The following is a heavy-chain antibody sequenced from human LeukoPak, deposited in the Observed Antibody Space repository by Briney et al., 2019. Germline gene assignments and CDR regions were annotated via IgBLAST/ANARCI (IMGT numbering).Heavy chain of an antibody. V-gene: IGHV3-33*01. D-gene: IGHD2-15*01. CDR2: IWYDGSNK. Sequence: GRSLRLSCAASGFTFSSYGMHWVRQAPGKGLEWVAVIWYDGSNKYYADSVKGRFTISRDNSKNTLYLQMNSLRAEDTAVYYCTRVKYCSVGSCYAAFDIWGQGTMVTVSS. CDR1: GFTFSSYG. CDR3: TRVKYCSVGSCYAAFDI. J-gene: IGHJ3*02.